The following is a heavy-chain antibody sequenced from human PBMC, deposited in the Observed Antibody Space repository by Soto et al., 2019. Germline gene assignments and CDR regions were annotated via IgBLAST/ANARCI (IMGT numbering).Heavy chain of an antibody. V-gene: IGHV3-30*18. D-gene: IGHD6-19*01. Sequence: QVQLVESGGGVVKPGRSLRLSCAASGFTFSSYGMHWVRQAPGRGLEWVAVISYDGSNKYYADSVKGRFTISRDNSKNTLYLQMNSLRAEDTAVYYCAKARKLGRWQWRPSPMDVWGQGTTVTVSS. CDR2: ISYDGSNK. CDR3: AKARKLGRWQWRPSPMDV. J-gene: IGHJ6*02. CDR1: GFTFSSYG.